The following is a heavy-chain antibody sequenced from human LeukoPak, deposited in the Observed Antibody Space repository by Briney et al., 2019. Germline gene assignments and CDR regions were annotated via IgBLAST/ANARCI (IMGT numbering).Heavy chain of an antibody. CDR3: ARMIPGGGNY. V-gene: IGHV5-51*01. Sequence: GESLKISCKGSGYTFANYWIGWVRQMPGKGLEWMGIIYPHDSGTRYSPSFEGQVTISADKSIGTAYLQWSSLKASDTAMYYCARMIPGGGNYWGQGTLVTVSS. J-gene: IGHJ4*02. CDR2: IYPHDSGT. D-gene: IGHD3-16*01. CDR1: GYTFANYW.